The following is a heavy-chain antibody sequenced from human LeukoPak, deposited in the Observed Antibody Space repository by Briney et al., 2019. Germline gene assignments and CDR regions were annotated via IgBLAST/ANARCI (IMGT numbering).Heavy chain of an antibody. CDR3: AREPDGGYGSSLYYYYYMDV. CDR1: GFTFSSYA. V-gene: IGHV3-64*01. J-gene: IGHJ6*03. Sequence: PGGSLRLSCAASGFTFSSYAMHWVRQAPGKGLEYVSAISSNGGSTYYANSVKGRFTISRDNSKNTLYLKMGSLRAEDMAVYYCAREPDGGYGSSLYYYYYMDVWGKGTTVTVSS. CDR2: ISSNGGST. D-gene: IGHD6-6*01.